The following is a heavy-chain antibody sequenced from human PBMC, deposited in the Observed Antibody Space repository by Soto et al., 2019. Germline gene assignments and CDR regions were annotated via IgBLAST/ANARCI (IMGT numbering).Heavy chain of an antibody. CDR2: IYYSGST. Sequence: PSETLSLTCTVSGGSISSYYWSWIRQPPGKGLEWIGYIYYSGSTNRGSTNYNPSLKSRVTISEDTSKNQFSLRMTSVTAADTAVYYCARRYTGYDYDAFDIWGQGTMVT. D-gene: IGHD5-12*01. CDR1: GGSISSYY. CDR3: ARRYTGYDYDAFDI. V-gene: IGHV4-59*01. J-gene: IGHJ3*02.